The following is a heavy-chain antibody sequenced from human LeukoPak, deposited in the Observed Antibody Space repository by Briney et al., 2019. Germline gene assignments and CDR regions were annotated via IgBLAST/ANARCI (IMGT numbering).Heavy chain of an antibody. CDR1: GYTFTGYF. J-gene: IGHJ4*02. CDR2: INPNSGGT. Sequence: VASVKVSCKASGYTFTGYFMHWVRQAPGQGLEWMGWINPNSGGTNYAQKFQGRVTMTRDTSISTAYMELSRLRSDDTAVYYCARDAGDDFWSGYSVTDYWGQGTLVTVSS. CDR3: ARDAGDDFWSGYSVTDY. D-gene: IGHD3-3*01. V-gene: IGHV1-2*02.